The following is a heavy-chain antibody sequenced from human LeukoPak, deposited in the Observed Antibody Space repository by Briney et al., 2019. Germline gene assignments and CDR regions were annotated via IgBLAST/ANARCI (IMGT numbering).Heavy chain of an antibody. Sequence: GRSLRLSCAASGFTFDDYAMHWVRQAPGKGLEWVSGISWNSGSIGYADSVKGRFTISRDNAKSSLSLQMNSLRAEDTALYYCAKDLGRGSDYWGQGTLVTVSS. D-gene: IGHD3-16*01. J-gene: IGHJ4*02. CDR1: GFTFDDYA. CDR3: AKDLGRGSDY. CDR2: ISWNSGSI. V-gene: IGHV3-9*01.